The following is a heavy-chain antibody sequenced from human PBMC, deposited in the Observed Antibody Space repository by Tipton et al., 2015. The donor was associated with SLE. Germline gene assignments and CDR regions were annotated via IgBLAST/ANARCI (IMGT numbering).Heavy chain of an antibody. CDR3: AKYRGGTMLDV. CDR1: GFSISRGYY. Sequence: TLSLTCAVSGFSISRGYYWGWIRQPPGKGLEWIGSIDYTGNTHYNPSLKSRVTISVDTSANQFSLKVTSVIAADTAMYYCAKYRGGTMLDVWGKGTTVTVSS. J-gene: IGHJ6*04. D-gene: IGHD2-15*01. CDR2: IDYTGNT. V-gene: IGHV4-38-2*01.